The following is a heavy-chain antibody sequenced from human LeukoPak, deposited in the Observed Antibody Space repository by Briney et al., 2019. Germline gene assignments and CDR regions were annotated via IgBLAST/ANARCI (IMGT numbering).Heavy chain of an antibody. CDR1: GGSFSGYY. D-gene: IGHD3-22*01. CDR2: INHSGST. J-gene: IGHJ6*02. Sequence: SETLSLTCAVYGGSFSGYYWSWIRQPPGKGPEWIGEINHSGSTNYNPSLKSRVTISVDTSKNQFSLKLTSVTAADTAVYYCARGVRYYYDNSGSYGMDVWGQGTTVTVSS. V-gene: IGHV4-34*01. CDR3: ARGVRYYYDNSGSYGMDV.